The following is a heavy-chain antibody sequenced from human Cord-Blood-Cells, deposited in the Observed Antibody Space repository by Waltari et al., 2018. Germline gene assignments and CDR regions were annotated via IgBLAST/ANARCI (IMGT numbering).Heavy chain of an antibody. CDR1: GFTFSSYW. Sequence: EVQLVESGGGLVQPGGSLRLSCAASGFTFSSYWMSWVRQAPGKGLEWVANIKQDGSEKYYVDSVQGRFTISRDNAKNSLYLQMNSLRAEDTAVYYCAREDSSSYLDFDYWGQGTLVTVSS. D-gene: IGHD6-13*01. CDR3: AREDSSSYLDFDY. V-gene: IGHV3-7*01. CDR2: IKQDGSEK. J-gene: IGHJ4*02.